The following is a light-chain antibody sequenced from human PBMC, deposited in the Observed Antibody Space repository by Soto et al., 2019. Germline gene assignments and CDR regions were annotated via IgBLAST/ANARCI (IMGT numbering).Light chain of an antibody. J-gene: IGLJ3*02. CDR3: CSYAGSSISLV. CDR1: SSDAGNYNF. Sequence: QSALTQPASLSGSPGQSITISCTGTSSDAGNYNFVSWYQQHPGKAPKVIIYEDSTRPSGVSNRISGSKSGNTASLTISGLQAEDEADYYCCSYAGSSISLVFGGGTKLTVL. CDR2: EDS. V-gene: IGLV2-23*01.